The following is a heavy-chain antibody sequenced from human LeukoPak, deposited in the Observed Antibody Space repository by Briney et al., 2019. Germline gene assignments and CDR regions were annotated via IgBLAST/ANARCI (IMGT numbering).Heavy chain of an antibody. D-gene: IGHD6-19*01. CDR3: PRALWTSGWTEKNDY. CDR1: VYTLTSYG. CDR2: VSAYSCLT. J-gene: IGHJ4*02. Sequence: GASVKVSCKASVYTLTSYGISWVRQAPGQGLEGVGWVSAYSCLTNYTQKLLARVAMTTDTSTSTAYMELRSLRSDASTAYSFPRALWTSGWTEKNDYWGKGNLVTVSS. V-gene: IGHV1-18*01.